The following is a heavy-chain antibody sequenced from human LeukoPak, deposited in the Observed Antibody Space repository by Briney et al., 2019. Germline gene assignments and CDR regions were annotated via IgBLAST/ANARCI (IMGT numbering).Heavy chain of an antibody. CDR3: ARDLVVVAAYNWFDP. CDR2: IDTRGST. Sequence: PSETLSLTCTVSGGSISSYYWSWIRQPAGKGREWIGRIDTRGSTNYNPSLKSRVTMSVDTSKNQFSLKLSSVTAADTAVYYCARDLVVVAAYNWFDPWGQGTLVTVSS. V-gene: IGHV4-4*07. CDR1: GGSISSYY. D-gene: IGHD2-15*01. J-gene: IGHJ5*02.